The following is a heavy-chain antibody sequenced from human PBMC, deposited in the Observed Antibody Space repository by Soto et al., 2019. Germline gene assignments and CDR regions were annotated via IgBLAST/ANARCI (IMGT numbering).Heavy chain of an antibody. J-gene: IGHJ4*02. CDR3: ARGRKGYSGTWYVD. Sequence: QVQLQQWGAGLLKPSETLSLTCAFSGGSFSDYYWALIRQSPGKGLEWIGEISHSEGTNFNPSLKSRVTISRDTSKNHFALKLSFVTAADTAVYYCARGRKGYSGTWYVDWGQGTLVTVSS. CDR2: ISHSEGT. D-gene: IGHD6-13*01. CDR1: GGSFSDYY. V-gene: IGHV4-34*02.